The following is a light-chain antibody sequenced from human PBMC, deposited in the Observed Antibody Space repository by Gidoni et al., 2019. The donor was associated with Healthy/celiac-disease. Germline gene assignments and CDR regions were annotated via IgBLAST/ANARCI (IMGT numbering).Light chain of an antibody. V-gene: IGKV3-11*01. J-gene: IGKJ2*01. Sequence: EIVLTQSPATLSLSPGERATLSCRASQSVSSYLAWYQQKPGQAPRLLIYDASNRATGIPARFSGSGSGTDFTLTISSLEPEDFAVYYCQQRSNWPYTFGQXTKL. CDR1: QSVSSY. CDR2: DAS. CDR3: QQRSNWPYT.